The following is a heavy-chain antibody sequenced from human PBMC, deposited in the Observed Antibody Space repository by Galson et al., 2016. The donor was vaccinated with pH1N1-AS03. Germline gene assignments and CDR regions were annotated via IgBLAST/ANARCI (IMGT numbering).Heavy chain of an antibody. CDR3: IKEGNRLQSRRSDAFDI. Sequence: LRLSCAASGFTFRPFSIYWVRQAPGKGLEYVSGISDNGINTYYADPVKARFTISRDKSKNTVYLQMSSLRTEDTAVYYCIKEGNRLQSRRSDAFDIWGRGTMVTVSS. V-gene: IGHV3-64D*06. J-gene: IGHJ3*02. CDR2: ISDNGINT. CDR1: GFTFRPFS. D-gene: IGHD5-18*01.